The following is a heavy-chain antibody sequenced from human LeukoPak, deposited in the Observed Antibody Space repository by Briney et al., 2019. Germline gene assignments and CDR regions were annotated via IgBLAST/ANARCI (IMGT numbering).Heavy chain of an antibody. J-gene: IGHJ4*02. CDR2: ISGSGGST. V-gene: IGHV3-23*01. CDR1: GFIFSSYA. D-gene: IGHD3-10*01. CDR3: AKPLHGGYGSGSYYNIGY. Sequence: GGSLRLSCAASGFIFSSYAMSWVRQAPGKGLEWVSTISGSGGSTYYADSVKGRFTISRDNSKNTLYLQMNSLRAEDTAVYYCAKPLHGGYGSGSYYNIGYWGQGTLVTVSS.